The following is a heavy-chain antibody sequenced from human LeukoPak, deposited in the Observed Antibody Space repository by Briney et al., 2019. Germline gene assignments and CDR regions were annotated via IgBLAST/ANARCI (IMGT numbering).Heavy chain of an antibody. CDR3: ARSGYYDSSGYYYGY. Sequence: GASVKVSCKASGYTFTSYGISWVRQAPGQGLEWMGWISAYNGNTNYAQKLQGRVTMTTDTSTSTAYMELRSLRSDDTAMYYCARSGYYDSSGYYYGYWGQGTLVTVSS. D-gene: IGHD3-22*01. V-gene: IGHV1-18*01. CDR1: GYTFTSYG. CDR2: ISAYNGNT. J-gene: IGHJ4*02.